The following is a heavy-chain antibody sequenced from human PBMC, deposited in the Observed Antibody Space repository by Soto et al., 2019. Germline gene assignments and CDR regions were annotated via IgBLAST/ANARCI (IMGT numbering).Heavy chain of an antibody. D-gene: IGHD2-8*01. J-gene: IGHJ4*02. CDR2: INAGNGNT. Sequence: GASVKVSCKASGYTFTSYAMHWVRQAPGQRLEWMGWINAGNGNTKYSQKFQGRVTITRDTSASTAYMELSSLSSEDTAVYYCARDSRLYCTNGVCPLPYWGQGTLVTVSS. CDR3: ARDSRLYCTNGVCPLPY. CDR1: GYTFTSYA. V-gene: IGHV1-3*01.